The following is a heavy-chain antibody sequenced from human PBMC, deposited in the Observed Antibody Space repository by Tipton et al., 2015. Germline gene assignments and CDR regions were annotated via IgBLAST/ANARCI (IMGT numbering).Heavy chain of an antibody. D-gene: IGHD3-22*01. CDR1: GGSMTNYY. CDR3: ARENGSGYLGY. J-gene: IGHJ4*02. V-gene: IGHV4-59*01. Sequence: TLSLTCTVSGGSMTNYYWNWIRQHPGKGLEWIGYIYHSGSTYYNPSLKSRVTISVDTSKNQFSLKLSSVTAADTAVYYCARENGSGYLGYWGQGTLVTVSS. CDR2: IYHSGST.